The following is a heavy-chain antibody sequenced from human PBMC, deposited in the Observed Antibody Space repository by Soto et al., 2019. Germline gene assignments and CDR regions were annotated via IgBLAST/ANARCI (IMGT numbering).Heavy chain of an antibody. J-gene: IGHJ3*02. CDR3: ASSFTYYYDSSGHNDAFDI. V-gene: IGHV5-51*01. Sequence: AGESLKISCKGSGYRFTSYWIGWVRQMPGKGLEWMGIIYPGDSDTRYSPSFQGQVTISADKSISTAYLQWSSLKASDTAMYYCASSFTYYYDSSGHNDAFDIWGQGTMVTVSS. CDR1: GYRFTSYW. CDR2: IYPGDSDT. D-gene: IGHD3-22*01.